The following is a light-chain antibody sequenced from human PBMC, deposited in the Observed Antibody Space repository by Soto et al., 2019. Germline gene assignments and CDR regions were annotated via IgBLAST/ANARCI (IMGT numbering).Light chain of an antibody. J-gene: IGKJ5*01. CDR1: QSLRATY. CDR3: QQRSNWPPSIT. V-gene: IGKV3D-20*02. CDR2: GAS. Sequence: EVVLTQSPDTLSLSPGETATLSCRASQSLRATYVAWYQQRPGQAPRLLIYGASFRATGIPARFSGRGSGTDFTLSISRLEPEDFAVYYCQQRSNWPPSITFGQGTRLEIK.